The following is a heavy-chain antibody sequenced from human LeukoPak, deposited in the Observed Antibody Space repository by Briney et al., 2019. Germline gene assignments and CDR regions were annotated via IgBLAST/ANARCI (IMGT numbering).Heavy chain of an antibody. Sequence: PSETLSLTCAVSGGSISSSNWWSWVRQPPGKGLEWIGEIYHSGSTNYNPSLKSRVTISVDTSKNQFSLKLSSVTAADTAVYYCARDRRGSAAAGLNNWFDPWGQGTLVTVSS. CDR3: ARDRRGSAAAGLNNWFDP. CDR1: GGSISSSNW. V-gene: IGHV4-4*02. CDR2: IYHSGST. D-gene: IGHD6-13*01. J-gene: IGHJ5*02.